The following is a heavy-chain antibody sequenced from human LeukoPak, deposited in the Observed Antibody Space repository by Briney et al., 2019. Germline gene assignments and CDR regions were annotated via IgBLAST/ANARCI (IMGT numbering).Heavy chain of an antibody. V-gene: IGHV3-53*01. CDR3: ARGYSSPEPPIFDP. CDR2: IYSGGST. Sequence: PGGSLRLSCAASGFTVSSNYMSWVRQAPGKGLEWVSVIYSGGSTYYADSVKGRFTISRDNSKNTLYLQMNSLRAEDTAVYYCARGYSSPEPPIFDPWGQGTLVTVSS. D-gene: IGHD5-18*01. CDR1: GFTVSSNY. J-gene: IGHJ5*02.